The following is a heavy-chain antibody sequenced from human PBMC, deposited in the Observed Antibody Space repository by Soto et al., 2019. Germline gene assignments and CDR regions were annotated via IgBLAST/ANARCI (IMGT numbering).Heavy chain of an antibody. CDR1: GFTFSSYW. CDR2: IKQDGSEK. Sequence: EVQLVESGGGLVQPGGSLRLSCAASGFTFSSYWMSWVRQAPGKGLEWVANIKQDGSEKYYVDSVKGRFTISRDNAKNSLYLQMNSLRAEDTAVYYCARGRITIFGVVNDYWGQGTLVTVSS. D-gene: IGHD3-3*01. V-gene: IGHV3-7*05. CDR3: ARGRITIFGVVNDY. J-gene: IGHJ4*02.